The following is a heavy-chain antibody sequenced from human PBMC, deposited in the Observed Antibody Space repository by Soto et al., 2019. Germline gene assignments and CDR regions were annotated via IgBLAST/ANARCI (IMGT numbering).Heavy chain of an antibody. CDR1: GGTFSSYA. Sequence: SVKVSCKASGGTFSSYAISWVRQAPGQGLEWMGGIIPIFGTANYAQKFQGRVTITADESTSTAYMELSSLRSEDTAVYYCARESTSYYDILTGYQYYFDYWGQGTLVTVSS. J-gene: IGHJ4*02. D-gene: IGHD3-9*01. V-gene: IGHV1-69*13. CDR3: ARESTSYYDILTGYQYYFDY. CDR2: IIPIFGTA.